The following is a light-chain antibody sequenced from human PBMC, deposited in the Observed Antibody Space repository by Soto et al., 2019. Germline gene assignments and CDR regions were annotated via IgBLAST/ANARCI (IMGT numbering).Light chain of an antibody. CDR1: QSVSSY. CDR3: QVRTNWSIA. V-gene: IGKV3-11*01. J-gene: IGKJ5*01. CDR2: DES. Sequence: EFVLTQSPATLSLSPGERATVSCRASQSVSSYLAWYQQKPGQAPRLIIYDESNRATGIPARLSGTGSGTDLNLTINKLEPEDFAVYYCQVRTNWSIAFGRGTRLEIK.